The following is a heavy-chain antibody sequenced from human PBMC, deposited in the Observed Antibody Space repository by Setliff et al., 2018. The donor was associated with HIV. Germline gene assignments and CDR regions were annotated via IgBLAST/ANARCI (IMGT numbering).Heavy chain of an antibody. D-gene: IGHD3-22*01. CDR1: GYTFTDHN. CDR3: VRGVTRDISGYYRDEYFQH. Sequence: ASVKVSCKTSGYTFTDHNIHWVRQAPGQGLEWMGWINPKSGDTTYAQRLQGRVTMTRDTSTNTAYMEMRTLRSDDTAVYFCVRGVTRDISGYYRDEYFQHWGQGTPVTVSS. J-gene: IGHJ1*01. CDR2: INPKSGDT. V-gene: IGHV1-2*02.